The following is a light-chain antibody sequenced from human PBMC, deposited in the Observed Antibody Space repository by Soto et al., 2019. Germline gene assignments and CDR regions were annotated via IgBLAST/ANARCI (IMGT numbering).Light chain of an antibody. CDR3: MQALQTPYT. V-gene: IGKV2-28*01. CDR1: QSLLHSNGYIY. Sequence: DIVMTQSPLSLPVTPGEPASISCRSSQSLLHSNGYIYLDWYLQKTGQSPRLLIYLGSNRASGVPDRFSGSVSGTDFTLKISRVEAEDVAIYYCMQALQTPYTFGQGTKLEIE. CDR2: LGS. J-gene: IGKJ2*01.